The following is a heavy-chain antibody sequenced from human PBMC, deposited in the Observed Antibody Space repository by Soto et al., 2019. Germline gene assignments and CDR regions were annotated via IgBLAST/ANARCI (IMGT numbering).Heavy chain of an antibody. CDR1: GFTFSSYG. J-gene: IGHJ6*02. V-gene: IGHV3-30*18. D-gene: IGHD6-19*01. CDR3: VKDRRLAVAGTGTSGMDG. Sequence: PGGSLRLSCAASGFTFSSYGMHWVRQAPGKGLEWVAVISYDGSNKYYADSVKGRFTISRDNSKNTLYLQMNSLRAEDTAVYYCVKDRRLAVAGTGTSGMDGWGQGTTVTVSS. CDR2: ISYDGSNK.